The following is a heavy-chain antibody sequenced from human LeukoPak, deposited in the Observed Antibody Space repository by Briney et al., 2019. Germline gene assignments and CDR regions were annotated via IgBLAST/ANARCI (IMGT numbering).Heavy chain of an antibody. V-gene: IGHV4-34*01. CDR3: ARGEMATNSSVRTGWFDP. CDR2: INHSGST. J-gene: IGHJ5*02. CDR1: GGSFSGYY. Sequence: SETLSLTRAVYGGSFSGYYRSWIRQPPGKGLEWIGEINHSGSTNYNPSLKSRVTISVDTSKNQFSLKLSSVTAADTAVYYCARGEMATNSSVRTGWFDPWGQGTLVTVSS. D-gene: IGHD5-24*01.